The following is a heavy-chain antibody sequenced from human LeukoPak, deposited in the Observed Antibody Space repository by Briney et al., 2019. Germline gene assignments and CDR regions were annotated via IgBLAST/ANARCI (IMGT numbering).Heavy chain of an antibody. D-gene: IGHD6-13*01. V-gene: IGHV3-53*01. J-gene: IGHJ4*02. Sequence: GGSLRLSCAASGFTVSSNFMSWVRQAPEKGLEWVSVIYSDGTTYYADSVKGRFTMSRDNSKNTLFLQMNSLRAEDTAVYYCARAIWTADGKFYFDYWGQGTLVTVSS. CDR2: IYSDGTT. CDR3: ARAIWTADGKFYFDY. CDR1: GFTVSSNF.